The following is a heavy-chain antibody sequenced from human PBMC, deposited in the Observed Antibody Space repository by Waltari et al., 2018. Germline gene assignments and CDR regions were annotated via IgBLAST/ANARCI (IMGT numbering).Heavy chain of an antibody. Sequence: EVQLVESGGGLVQPGGSLRLSCAASGFTFSSYWMSWVRQAPGKGLEWVANIKQDGSEKYYVDSVKGRFTISRDNAKNSLYLQMNSLRAEDTAVYYCARARRFGYYDYVWGSYLPYYFDYWGQGTLVTVSS. CDR3: ARARRFGYYDYVWGSYLPYYFDY. CDR2: IKQDGSEK. D-gene: IGHD3-16*02. V-gene: IGHV3-7*01. J-gene: IGHJ4*02. CDR1: GFTFSSYW.